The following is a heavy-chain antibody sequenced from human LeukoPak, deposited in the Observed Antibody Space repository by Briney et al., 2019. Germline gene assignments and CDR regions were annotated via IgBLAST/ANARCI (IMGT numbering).Heavy chain of an antibody. CDR2: SSSNGGST. V-gene: IGHV3-64*01. D-gene: IGHD4-23*01. J-gene: IGHJ4*02. CDR1: GFTCGSYA. Sequence: GGSLRLSCAAPGFTCGSYAMHWVRQAPGKGLEYVSASSSNGGSTYYANSVKGRFTISRDNSKNTLYLQMGSLRAEDMAVYYCARVQKGGGNSDYWGQETLVTVSS. CDR3: ARVQKGGGNSDY.